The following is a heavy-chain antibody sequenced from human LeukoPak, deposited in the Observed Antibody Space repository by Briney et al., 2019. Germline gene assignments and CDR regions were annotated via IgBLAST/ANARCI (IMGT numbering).Heavy chain of an antibody. J-gene: IGHJ5*02. V-gene: IGHV3-53*01. D-gene: IGHD4-17*01. CDR3: IVFGDSNH. CDR2: IHTSGDT. CDR1: GFTFSDYY. Sequence: GGSLRLSCAASGFTFSDYYMSWVRQAPGKGLEWVSAIHTSGDTCYADSVKGRFTISRDTSKNTLYLQINSLRVEDTAVYYCIVFGDSNHWGQGTLVTVSS.